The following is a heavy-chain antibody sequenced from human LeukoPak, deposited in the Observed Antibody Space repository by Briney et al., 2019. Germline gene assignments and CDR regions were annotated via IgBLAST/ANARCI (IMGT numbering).Heavy chain of an antibody. Sequence: GGPLRLSCAASGFTFDDYGMSWVRQAPGKGLEWVSGINWNGGSTGYADSVKGRFTISRDNAKNSLYLQMNSLRAEDTALYYCARDQGSSWYKGNWFDPWGQGTLVTVSS. D-gene: IGHD6-13*01. J-gene: IGHJ5*02. V-gene: IGHV3-20*04. CDR1: GFTFDDYG. CDR2: INWNGGST. CDR3: ARDQGSSWYKGNWFDP.